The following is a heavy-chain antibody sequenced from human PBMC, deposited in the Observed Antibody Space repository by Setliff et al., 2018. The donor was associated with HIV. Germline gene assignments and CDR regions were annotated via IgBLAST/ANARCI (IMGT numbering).Heavy chain of an antibody. CDR1: GGSISSGSYY. Sequence: PSETLSLTCTVSGGSISSGSYYWSWVRQPAGKGLEWIGRFYTSGSNHYNPSLKRRITISLDTSKNQFSLKLSSVTAADAAVYYCARTTLTIFGVVIPNYWGQGTLVTVSS. J-gene: IGHJ4*02. V-gene: IGHV4-61*02. D-gene: IGHD3-3*01. CDR2: FYTSGSN. CDR3: ARTTLTIFGVVIPNY.